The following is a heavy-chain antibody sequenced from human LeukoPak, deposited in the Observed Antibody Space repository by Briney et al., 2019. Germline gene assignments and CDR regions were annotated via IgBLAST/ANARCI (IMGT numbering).Heavy chain of an antibody. CDR2: IFPSGNT. V-gene: IGHV4-4*07. CDR3: ARGYSSSWYFNWFDP. Sequence: SETLSLTCTVAGGSISNDYWSWIRQPAGKGLEWIGRIFPSGNTNYNPSLRSRITMSVDTSKNQFSLKLTSVTAADTAVYYCARGYSSSWYFNWFDPWGQGTLVTVSS. D-gene: IGHD6-13*01. J-gene: IGHJ5*02. CDR1: GGSISNDY.